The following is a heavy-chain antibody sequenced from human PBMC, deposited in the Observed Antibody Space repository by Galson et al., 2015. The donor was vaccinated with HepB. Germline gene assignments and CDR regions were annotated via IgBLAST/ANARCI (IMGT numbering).Heavy chain of an antibody. Sequence: SLRLSCAASGFTFSSYGITWVRQAPGKGLEWVSAISGSGGSTYYADSVKGRFTISRDNSKNTLYLQMNSLRAEDTAVYYCAKDLLWFGESYYYYYGMDVWGQGTTVTVSS. J-gene: IGHJ6*02. V-gene: IGHV3-23*01. CDR1: GFTFSSYG. CDR3: AKDLLWFGESYYYYYGMDV. CDR2: ISGSGGST. D-gene: IGHD3-10*01.